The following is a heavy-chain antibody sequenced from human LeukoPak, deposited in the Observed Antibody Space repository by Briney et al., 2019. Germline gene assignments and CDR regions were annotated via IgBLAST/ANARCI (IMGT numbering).Heavy chain of an antibody. CDR2: IYTSGST. J-gene: IGHJ1*01. CDR1: GGSISSYY. D-gene: IGHD2-21*01. V-gene: IGHV4-4*07. CDR3: ARVKLAYCGGDCSRAEYFQH. Sequence: SETLSLTCTVSGGSISSYYWSWIRQPAGKGLEWIGRIYTSGSTNYNPSLKSRVTMSVDTSKNQFSLKLSSVTAADTAVYYCARVKLAYCGGDCSRAEYFQHWGQGTLVTVSS.